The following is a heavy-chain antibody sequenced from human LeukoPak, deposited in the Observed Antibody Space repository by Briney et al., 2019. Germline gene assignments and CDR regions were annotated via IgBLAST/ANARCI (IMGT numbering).Heavy chain of an antibody. Sequence: GGSLRLSCAASGFTFSSYGMHWVRQAPGKGLEWVAVISYDGSNKYYADSVKGRFTISRDNSKNTLYLQMNSLRAEDTAVYYCAKTADADSGGLWYWGQGTLVTVSS. CDR3: AKTADADSGGLWY. V-gene: IGHV3-30*18. J-gene: IGHJ4*02. D-gene: IGHD3-10*01. CDR1: GFTFSSYG. CDR2: ISYDGSNK.